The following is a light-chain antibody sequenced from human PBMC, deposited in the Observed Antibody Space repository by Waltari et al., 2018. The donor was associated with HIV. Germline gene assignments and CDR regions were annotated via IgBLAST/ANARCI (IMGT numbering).Light chain of an antibody. CDR1: QSVSSN. CDR3: QQYNNWPRT. Sequence: EIVLTQSPVSLYQSPGARDTTSCRASQSVSSNLAWYQQKPGQAPSLLLYGASTRATGIPARFSGSGSGTEFTLTIDSLQPDDFTLYYCQQYNNWPRTFGQGTKVEI. CDR2: GAS. V-gene: IGKV3-15*01. J-gene: IGKJ1*01.